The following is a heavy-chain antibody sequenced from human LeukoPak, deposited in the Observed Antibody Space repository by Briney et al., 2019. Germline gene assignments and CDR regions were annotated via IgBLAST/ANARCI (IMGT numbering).Heavy chain of an antibody. D-gene: IGHD3-10*01. V-gene: IGHV4-34*01. Sequence: SETLSLTCAVYGGSFSGYYWCWIRQPPGKGLEWIGEINHSGSTNYNPSLKSRVTISVDTSKNQFSLKLSSVTAADTAVYYCARSYRPRTEITMVRGVIIDYWGQGTLVTVSS. CDR1: GGSFSGYY. CDR3: ARSYRPRTEITMVRGVIIDY. J-gene: IGHJ4*02. CDR2: INHSGST.